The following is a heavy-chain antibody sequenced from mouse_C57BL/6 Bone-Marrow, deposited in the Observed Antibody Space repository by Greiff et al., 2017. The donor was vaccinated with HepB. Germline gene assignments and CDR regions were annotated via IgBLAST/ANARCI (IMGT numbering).Heavy chain of an antibody. D-gene: IGHD2-3*01. V-gene: IGHV5-4*01. J-gene: IGHJ1*03. CDR3: ARDRYDGYPYWYFDV. CDR2: ISDGGSYT. Sequence: EVQLVESGGGLVKPGGSLKLSCAASGFTFSSYAMSWVRQTPEKRLEWVATISDGGSYTYYPDNVKGRFTISRDNAKNNLYLQMSHLKSEDTAMYYCARDRYDGYPYWYFDVWGTGTTVTVSS. CDR1: GFTFSSYA.